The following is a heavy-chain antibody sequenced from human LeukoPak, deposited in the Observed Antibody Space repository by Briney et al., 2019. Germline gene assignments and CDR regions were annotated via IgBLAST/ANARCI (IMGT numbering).Heavy chain of an antibody. CDR2: IYTSGST. CDR1: GVSISSGSYY. CDR3: ASRTTHYYYYYMDV. J-gene: IGHJ6*03. V-gene: IGHV4-61*02. Sequence: ASETLFLTCTVSGVSISSGSYYWSWIRQPAGKGLEWIGRIYTSGSTNYNPSLKSRVTISVDTSKNQFSLKLSSVTAADTAVYYCASRTTHYYYYYMDVWGKGTTVTVSS. D-gene: IGHD2-2*01.